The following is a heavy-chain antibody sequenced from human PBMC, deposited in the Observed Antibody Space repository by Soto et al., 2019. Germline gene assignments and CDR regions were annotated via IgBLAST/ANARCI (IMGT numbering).Heavy chain of an antibody. CDR2: MYYTGVT. J-gene: IGHJ6*02. Sequence: QVQLQESGPGLLKASETLSLTCSVSGGSVRSGNHFWNWIRQPPGRGLEWLGYMYYTGVTNYNPSLKSRVSMSVDTSKDQFSLNLTSLTAAETAVYYCARGGEPLGYYGLDVWGQGTTVTVSS. V-gene: IGHV4-61*01. CDR3: ARGGEPLGYYGLDV. CDR1: GGSVRSGNHF.